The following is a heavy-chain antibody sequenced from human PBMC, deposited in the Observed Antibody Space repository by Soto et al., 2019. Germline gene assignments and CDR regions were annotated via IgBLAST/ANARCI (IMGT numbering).Heavy chain of an antibody. V-gene: IGHV1-46*03. CDR3: TRGLASGEY. J-gene: IGHJ4*02. Sequence: QVQLVQPGAEVKKPGASVKFSCKASGYIFTNFYIHWVRQAPGQGLEWIGIINPNGGSTNYAQNFQGRVTMTRDTSTSTVYMDLSRLRSEDTAVYYCTRGLASGEYWGQGTLITVSS. D-gene: IGHD5-12*01. CDR1: GYIFTNFY. CDR2: INPNGGST.